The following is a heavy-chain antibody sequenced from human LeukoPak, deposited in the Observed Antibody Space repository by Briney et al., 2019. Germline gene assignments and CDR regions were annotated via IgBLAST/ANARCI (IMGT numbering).Heavy chain of an antibody. Sequence: GGSLRLSCAASEFTFNRYWMNWVRQAPGKGLEWVANIKPDGSEKYYVDSVKGRFTISRDNAKNSLFLQMNSLRAEDTAVYYCRMTATVSDAFDIWGQGTMVTVSS. D-gene: IGHD2-21*02. CDR3: RMTATVSDAFDI. V-gene: IGHV3-7*01. J-gene: IGHJ3*02. CDR2: IKPDGSEK. CDR1: EFTFNRYW.